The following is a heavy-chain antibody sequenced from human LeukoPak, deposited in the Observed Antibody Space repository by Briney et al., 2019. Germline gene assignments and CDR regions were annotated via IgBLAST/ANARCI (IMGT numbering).Heavy chain of an antibody. CDR2: ISSSSSTI. Sequence: GGSLRLSCAASGFTFSSYSMDWVRQAPGKGLEWVSYISSSSSTIYYADSVKGRFTISRDNAKNSLYLQMNSLRAEGTAVYYCAREVITFAFDIWGQGTMVTVSS. J-gene: IGHJ3*02. V-gene: IGHV3-48*01. D-gene: IGHD3-16*01. CDR3: AREVITFAFDI. CDR1: GFTFSSYS.